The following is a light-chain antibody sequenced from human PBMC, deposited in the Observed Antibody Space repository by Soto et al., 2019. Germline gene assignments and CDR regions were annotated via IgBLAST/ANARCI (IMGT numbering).Light chain of an antibody. Sequence: DIQMTQSPSTLSASVGDRVTITCRASQSISSWLAWYQQKPGKAPNLLIFKAPSLESGVPSRFSGSGSGTEFTLTISSLQPDDFATYYCQQYNSYPWTFGQGTKVDIK. CDR3: QQYNSYPWT. V-gene: IGKV1-5*03. J-gene: IGKJ1*01. CDR2: KAP. CDR1: QSISSW.